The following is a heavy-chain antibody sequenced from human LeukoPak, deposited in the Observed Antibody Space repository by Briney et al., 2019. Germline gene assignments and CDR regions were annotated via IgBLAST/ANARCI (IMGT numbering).Heavy chain of an antibody. CDR2: ISSSDSTI. D-gene: IGHD3-9*01. CDR3: ASTDGGRYFDWSIFFDY. Sequence: GGSLRLSCAASGFTFSDYYMSWIRQAPGKGLEWVSYISSSDSTIYYADSVKGRFTISRDNAKNSLYLQMNSLRAEDTAVYYCASTDGGRYFDWSIFFDYWGQGTLVTVSS. J-gene: IGHJ4*02. V-gene: IGHV3-11*01. CDR1: GFTFSDYY.